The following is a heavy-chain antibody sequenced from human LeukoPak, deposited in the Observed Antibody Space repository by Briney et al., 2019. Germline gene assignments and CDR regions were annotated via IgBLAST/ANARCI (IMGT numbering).Heavy chain of an antibody. CDR1: GFTFNTYA. CDR2: ISGSGANT. CDR3: AKLVGHDSPDANYFDY. D-gene: IGHD2-2*01. J-gene: IGHJ4*02. Sequence: PGGSLRLSYVASGFTFNTYAMSWVRQAPGKGLEWVSAISGSGANTYYADSVKGRFTISRDSSKSTLSLQMTSLRGEDTAVYYCAKLVGHDSPDANYFDYWGQGILVTVSS. V-gene: IGHV3-23*01.